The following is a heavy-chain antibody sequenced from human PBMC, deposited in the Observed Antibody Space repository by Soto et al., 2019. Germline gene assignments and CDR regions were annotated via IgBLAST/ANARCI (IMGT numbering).Heavy chain of an antibody. J-gene: IGHJ4*02. D-gene: IGHD6-19*01. CDR2: ISGSGGST. CDR1: GFTFSSYA. Sequence: EVQLLESGRGLVQPGGSLRLSCAASGFTFSSYAMSWVRQAPGKGLEWVSAISGSGGSTYYADSVKGRFTISRDNSKNTLYLQMNSLRAEDTAVYYCAKDRQGSGWYRGRGTYFDYWGQGTLVTVSS. CDR3: AKDRQGSGWYRGRGTYFDY. V-gene: IGHV3-23*01.